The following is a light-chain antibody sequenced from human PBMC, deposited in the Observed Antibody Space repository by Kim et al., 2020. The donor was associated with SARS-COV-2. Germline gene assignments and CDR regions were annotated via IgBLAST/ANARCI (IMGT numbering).Light chain of an antibody. CDR1: SSTIGAGYD. V-gene: IGLV1-40*01. J-gene: IGLJ3*02. Sequence: VTIACTGSSSTIGAGYDVPWYQQLPGTAPNLLIYGNSNRPSGVPDRFSGSKSGTSASLAITGLQAEDEADYYCQSYDSSLSGSWVFGGGTKVTVL. CDR3: QSYDSSLSGSWV. CDR2: GNS.